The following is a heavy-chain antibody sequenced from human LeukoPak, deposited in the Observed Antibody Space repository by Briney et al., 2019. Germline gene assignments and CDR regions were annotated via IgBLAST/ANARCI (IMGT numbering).Heavy chain of an antibody. V-gene: IGHV3-30*02. D-gene: IGHD1-26*01. Sequence: GGSLRLSCAASGFTFSSYGMHWVRQAPGKGLEWVAFIRYDGSNKYYADFVKGRFTISRDNSKNTLYLQMNSLRAEDTAVYYCAKEDLVSGSCHFDYWGQGTLVTVSS. CDR2: IRYDGSNK. J-gene: IGHJ4*02. CDR1: GFTFSSYG. CDR3: AKEDLVSGSCHFDY.